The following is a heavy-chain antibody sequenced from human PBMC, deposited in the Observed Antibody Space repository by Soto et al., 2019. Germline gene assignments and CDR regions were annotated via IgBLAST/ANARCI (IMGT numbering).Heavy chain of an antibody. CDR2: IKTNSEGGTT. J-gene: IGHJ6*02. CDR3: TTGSVDGV. Sequence: EVQLVESGGGLIYPGGSLRLSCAASGLTISNAWMNWVRQAPGKGLEWVGRIKTNSEGGTTDYAAAVKGRFTVLRDDSKNTLYLQMNSLKTGVTAVYYCTTGSVDGVWGQGTMVAVSS. CDR1: GLTISNAW. V-gene: IGHV3-15*07.